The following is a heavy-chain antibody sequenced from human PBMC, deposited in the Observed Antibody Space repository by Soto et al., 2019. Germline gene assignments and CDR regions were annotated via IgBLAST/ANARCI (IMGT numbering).Heavy chain of an antibody. CDR3: ASYPFDI. CDR1: GGSISSGGSS. J-gene: IGHJ3*02. D-gene: IGHD3-16*02. V-gene: IGHV4-30-2*01. Sequence: QLQLQESGSGLVKPSQTLSLTCAVSGGSISSGGSSWSWIRQPPGKGLEWIGYIYHSGSTYYNPSLKRRVTISVDRSKNQFPLKLSSVTAADTVVYYCASYPFDIWGQGTMVTVSS. CDR2: IYHSGST.